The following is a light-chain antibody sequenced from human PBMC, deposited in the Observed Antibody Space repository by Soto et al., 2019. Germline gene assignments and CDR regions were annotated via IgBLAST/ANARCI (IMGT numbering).Light chain of an antibody. CDR2: AVS. J-gene: IGKJ5*01. CDR3: QQYGTSEII. CDR1: QSVRNN. Sequence: EIVMTQSPFTLSVSPGEGATLFCRASQSVRNNLAWYQQKPGLAPRLLIYAVSTRATGVPARFSGNGSETDFTLTISRLEPEDFAVFFCQQYGTSEIIFGQGTRLEIK. V-gene: IGKV3-15*01.